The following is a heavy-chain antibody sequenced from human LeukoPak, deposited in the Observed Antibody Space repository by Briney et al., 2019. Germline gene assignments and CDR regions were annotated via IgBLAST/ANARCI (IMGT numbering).Heavy chain of an antibody. Sequence: GGSLRLSCAASGFTFSDSYMTWIRQAPGKGLEWVAFIDKSGGTIYYADSVKGRFTISRDNAKNSLYLQMNSLRAEDTAVYYCAELGITMIGGVWGKGTTVTISS. CDR2: IDKSGGTI. D-gene: IGHD3-10*02. CDR3: AELGITMIGGV. CDR1: GFTFSDSY. V-gene: IGHV3-11*04. J-gene: IGHJ6*04.